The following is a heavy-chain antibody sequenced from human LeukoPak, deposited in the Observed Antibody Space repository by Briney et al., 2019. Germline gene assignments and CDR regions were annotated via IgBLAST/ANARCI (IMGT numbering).Heavy chain of an antibody. Sequence: GGSLRLSCAASGFTFSSYSMNWVRQAPGKGLEWVSSTSSSSSYIYYADSVKGRFTISRDNAKNSLYLQMNSLRAEDTAVYYCARDDTVVVPAATGAAFDIWGQGTMVTVSS. V-gene: IGHV3-21*01. J-gene: IGHJ3*02. CDR2: TSSSSSYI. CDR3: ARDDTVVVPAATGAAFDI. D-gene: IGHD2-2*01. CDR1: GFTFSSYS.